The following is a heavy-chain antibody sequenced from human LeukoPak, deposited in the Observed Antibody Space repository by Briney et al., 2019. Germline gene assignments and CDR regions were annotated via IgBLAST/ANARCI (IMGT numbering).Heavy chain of an antibody. Sequence: SETLSLTCTASGGSISSYYWSWIRQPAGKGLEWIGRIYTSGSTNYNTSLKSRVTMSVETSKKQLSLKMSSGTAGDTAVYYCASLCLYYYDSRGYFDYWGQGTLVTVSS. CDR2: IYTSGST. V-gene: IGHV4-4*07. D-gene: IGHD3-22*01. J-gene: IGHJ4*02. CDR1: GGSISSYY. CDR3: ASLCLYYYDSRGYFDY.